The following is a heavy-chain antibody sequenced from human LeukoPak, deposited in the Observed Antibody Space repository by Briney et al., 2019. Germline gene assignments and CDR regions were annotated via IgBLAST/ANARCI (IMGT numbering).Heavy chain of an antibody. J-gene: IGHJ4*02. CDR1: GGSISSGGYY. CDR2: IYYSGST. V-gene: IGHV4-31*03. Sequence: SETLSLTCTVSGGSISSGGYYWSWIRQHPGTGLERIGYIYYSGSTYYNPSLKSRVTISVDTSKNQFSLKLSSVTAADTAVYYCARAFIAVAGYFDYWGQGTLVTVSS. D-gene: IGHD6-19*01. CDR3: ARAFIAVAGYFDY.